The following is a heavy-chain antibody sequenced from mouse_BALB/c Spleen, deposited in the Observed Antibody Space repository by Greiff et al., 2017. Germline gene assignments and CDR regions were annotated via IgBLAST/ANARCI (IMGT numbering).Heavy chain of an antibody. CDR3: AREGDRRSPWFAY. D-gene: IGHD2-14*01. Sequence: EVKLVESGGGLVQPGGSLKLSCAASGFTFSSYGMSWVRQTPDKRLELVATINSNGGSTYYPDSVKGRFTISRDNAKNTLYLQMSSLKSEDTAMYYCAREGDRRSPWFAYWGQGTLVTVSA. CDR2: INSNGGST. V-gene: IGHV5-6-3*01. CDR1: GFTFSSYG. J-gene: IGHJ3*01.